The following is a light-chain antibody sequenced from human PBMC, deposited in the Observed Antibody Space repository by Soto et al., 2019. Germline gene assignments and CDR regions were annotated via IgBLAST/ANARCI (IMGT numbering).Light chain of an antibody. CDR2: GAS. V-gene: IGKV3-20*01. CDR1: QTVGSSF. CDR3: HQYYKWPLT. Sequence: EIVLTQSPGTLSLSPGERATLSCRASQTVGSSFLAWFQHKPGQAPRLLIYGASTRATGIPDRFSGSGSGTDFTLTISRLEPEDFAVYYCHQYYKWPLTFGGGTKVDIK. J-gene: IGKJ4*01.